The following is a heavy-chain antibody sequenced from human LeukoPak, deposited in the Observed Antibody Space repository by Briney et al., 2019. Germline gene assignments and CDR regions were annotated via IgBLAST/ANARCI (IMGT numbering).Heavy chain of an antibody. D-gene: IGHD3-10*01. CDR2: IYYSGIT. J-gene: IGHJ4*02. CDR3: ARAGMVPSY. CDR1: GGSISGYY. Sequence: SETLSLTCTVSGVSGGSISGYYWSWIRQPPGKGLEWIGYIYYSGITKYNPSLRIRVTISLDSSKNHFSLILSSVTAADTAVYYCARAGMVPSYWGQGTLVTVSS. V-gene: IGHV4-59*01.